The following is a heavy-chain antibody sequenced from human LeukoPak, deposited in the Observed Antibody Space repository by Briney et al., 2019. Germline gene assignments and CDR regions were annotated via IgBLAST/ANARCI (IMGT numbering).Heavy chain of an antibody. CDR1: GFTFSSCA. D-gene: IGHD3-22*01. J-gene: IGHJ4*02. Sequence: GGSLRLSCAASGFTFSSCAMSWVRQAPGKGLEWVSSISSSSSYIYYADSVKGRFTISRDNAKNSLYLQMNSLRAEDTAVYYCARDGDSSVDYWGQGTLVTVSS. CDR3: ARDGDSSVDY. V-gene: IGHV3-21*01. CDR2: ISSSSSYI.